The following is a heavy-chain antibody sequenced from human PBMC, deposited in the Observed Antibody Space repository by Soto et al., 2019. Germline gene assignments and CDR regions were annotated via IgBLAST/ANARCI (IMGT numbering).Heavy chain of an antibody. Sequence: GGSLRLSCAASGFTFSSYSMNWVRQAPGKGLEWVSSISSSSSYIYYADSVKGRFTISRDNAKNSLYLQMNSLRAEDTAVYYCARDRISYCGGDCYHNDAFDIWGQGTMVTVSS. J-gene: IGHJ3*02. CDR1: GFTFSSYS. CDR3: ARDRISYCGGDCYHNDAFDI. CDR2: ISSSSSYI. D-gene: IGHD2-21*01. V-gene: IGHV3-21*01.